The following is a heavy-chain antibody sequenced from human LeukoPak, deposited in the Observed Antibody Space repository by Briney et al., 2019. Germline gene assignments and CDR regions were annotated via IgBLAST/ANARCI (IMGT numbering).Heavy chain of an antibody. CDR1: GFTFSGSA. V-gene: IGHV3-73*01. CDR2: IRSKANSYAT. D-gene: IGHD4-23*01. Sequence: PGGSLRLSCAASGFTFSGSAMHWVRQASGKGLEWVGRIRSKANSYATAYAASVKGRFTISRDDSQNTAYLQMNSLKTEDTAVYYCTTVPYDGNSIWSYWGQGTLVTVSS. CDR3: TTVPYDGNSIWSY. J-gene: IGHJ4*02.